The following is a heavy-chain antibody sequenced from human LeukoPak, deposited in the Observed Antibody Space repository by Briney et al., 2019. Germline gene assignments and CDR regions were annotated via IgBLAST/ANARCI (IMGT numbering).Heavy chain of an antibody. CDR3: TTDRERASEDWFDP. CDR1: GFTFSNYA. D-gene: IGHD1-26*01. V-gene: IGHV3-15*01. CDR2: IKSKTDGGTT. J-gene: IGHJ5*02. Sequence: GGSLRLSCAASGFTFSNYAMSWVRQAPGKGLEWVGRIKSKTDGGTTDYAAPVKGRFTISRDDSKNTLYLQMNSLKTEDTAVYYCTTDRERASEDWFDPWGQGTLVTVSS.